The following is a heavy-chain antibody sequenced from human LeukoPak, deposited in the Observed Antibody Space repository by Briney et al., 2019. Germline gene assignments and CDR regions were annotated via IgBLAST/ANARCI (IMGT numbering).Heavy chain of an antibody. J-gene: IGHJ5*02. CDR1: GFTFSSYA. V-gene: IGHV3-23*01. CDR2: ISGSGGST. CDR3: AKGATISFVNWFDP. D-gene: IGHD5-12*01. Sequence: PGGSLRLSXAASGFTFSSYAMSWVRQTPGKGLEWVSAISGSGGSTYYADSVKGRFTISRDNSKNTLYLQMNSLRAEDTAVYYCAKGATISFVNWFDPWGQGTLVTVSS.